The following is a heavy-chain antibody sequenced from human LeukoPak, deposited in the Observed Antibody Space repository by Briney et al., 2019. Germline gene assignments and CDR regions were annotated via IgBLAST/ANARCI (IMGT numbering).Heavy chain of an antibody. V-gene: IGHV1-8*01. Sequence: GASVKVSCKTSGNTFTSYDINWLRQATGQGLEWMGWMNPNTGNADSAQKFQGRVTMTRNISISTAYMELSSLRFEDTAVYYCARCTGGGCGGAFDIWGQGTMVTVSS. CDR3: ARCTGGGCGGAFDI. D-gene: IGHD2-15*01. CDR1: GNTFTSYD. CDR2: MNPNTGNA. J-gene: IGHJ3*02.